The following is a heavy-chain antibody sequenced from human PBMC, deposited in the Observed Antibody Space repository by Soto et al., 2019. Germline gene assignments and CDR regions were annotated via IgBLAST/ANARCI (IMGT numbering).Heavy chain of an antibody. CDR2: IFSNDEK. J-gene: IGHJ6*03. CDR3: ARILFGRSVAGGYYYMDV. D-gene: IGHD6-19*01. V-gene: IGHV2-26*01. CDR1: GFSLSNGKVG. Sequence: HVTLKESGPVLVKPTETLTLTCTVSGFSLSNGKVGVSWIRQPPGKALEWLAHIFSNDEKSYRKSLKCRLTNSEDTSKSQVVRTMTNEDPVDTATYYCARILFGRSVAGGYYYMDVWGKGTTVTVSS.